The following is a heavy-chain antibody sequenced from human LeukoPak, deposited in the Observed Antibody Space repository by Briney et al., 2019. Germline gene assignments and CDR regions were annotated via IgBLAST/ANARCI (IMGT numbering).Heavy chain of an antibody. CDR1: GFTFSSYS. Sequence: PGGPLRLSCAASGFTFSSYSMNWVRQAPGKGLEWVSSISSSSSYIYYADSVKGRFTISRDNAKNSLYLQMNSLRAEDTAVYYCARAWWSDAFDIWGQGTMVTVSS. V-gene: IGHV3-21*01. D-gene: IGHD2-15*01. CDR2: ISSSSSYI. J-gene: IGHJ3*02. CDR3: ARAWWSDAFDI.